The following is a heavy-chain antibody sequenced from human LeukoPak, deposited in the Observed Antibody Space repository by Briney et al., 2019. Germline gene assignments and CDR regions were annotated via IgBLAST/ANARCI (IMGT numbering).Heavy chain of an antibody. J-gene: IGHJ4*02. CDR3: VKSSGYSFAYFDY. Sequence: GGSLRLSCAASGFTFSSYAMSWVRQAPGKGLVWVSRINSDGSGTTFADSVKGRFTISRDNAKNTLYLQMSSLRAEDTAVYYCVKSSGYSFAYFDYWGQGTLVTASS. CDR1: GFTFSSYA. V-gene: IGHV3-74*01. D-gene: IGHD3-22*01. CDR2: INSDGSGT.